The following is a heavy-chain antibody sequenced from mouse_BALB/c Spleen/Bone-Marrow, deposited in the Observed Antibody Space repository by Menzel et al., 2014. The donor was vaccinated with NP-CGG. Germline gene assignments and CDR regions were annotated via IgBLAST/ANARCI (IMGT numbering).Heavy chain of an antibody. CDR2: INPDSSTI. D-gene: IGHD1-1*01. CDR3: ARCGYYGFLHY. V-gene: IGHV4-1*02. Sequence: EVHLVESGGGLVQPGGSLKLSCAASGFDFSRYWMSWVRQAPGKGLEWIGEINPDSSTINYTPSLKDKFIISRDNAKNTLALQMSRVRSEDAGLYYCARCGYYGFLHYWGQGTTLTVSS. J-gene: IGHJ2*01. CDR1: GFDFSRYW.